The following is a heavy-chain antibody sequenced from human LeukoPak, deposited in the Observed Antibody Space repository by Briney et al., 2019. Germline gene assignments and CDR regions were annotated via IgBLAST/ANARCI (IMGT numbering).Heavy chain of an antibody. V-gene: IGHV3-66*01. CDR3: ATSSMIVVVPGADAFDI. CDR1: GFTVSSNY. D-gene: IGHD3-22*01. Sequence: GGSLRLSCAASGFTVSSNYMTWVRQAPGKGLEWVSVIYSGGSTFYADSVKGRFTISRDNAKSTLYLQMNSLRAEDTAVYYCATSSMIVVVPGADAFDIWGQGTLVTVSS. CDR2: IYSGGST. J-gene: IGHJ3*02.